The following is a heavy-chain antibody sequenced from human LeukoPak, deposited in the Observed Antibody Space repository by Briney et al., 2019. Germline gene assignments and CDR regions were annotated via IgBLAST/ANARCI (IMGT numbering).Heavy chain of an antibody. V-gene: IGHV3-23*01. Sequence: PGGSLKLSCAASGFSFNNFAMSWVRQAPGKGLEWVSAISPGSTRTYYAASVKGRFTISRDNSMNTLYLHMDSLRAEDTAVYYCAKYALREIFFGDFWGQGTLVAVS. J-gene: IGHJ4*02. CDR2: ISPGSTRT. CDR3: AKYALREIFFGDF. CDR1: GFSFNNFA. D-gene: IGHD3-3*01.